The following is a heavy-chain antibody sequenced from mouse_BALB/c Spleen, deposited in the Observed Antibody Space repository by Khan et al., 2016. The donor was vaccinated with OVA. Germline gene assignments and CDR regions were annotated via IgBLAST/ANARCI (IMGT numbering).Heavy chain of an antibody. Sequence: EVQLLETGPGLVKPSQSLSLTCTVTGYSITSDYAWNWIRQFPGNKLEWLGYISYRGSTTYNPSLKSRISITRDTSKDQFFLQLKSVTSEDRATYYCASEMGRYYALDYWGQGASVTVSS. CDR3: ASEMGRYYALDY. D-gene: IGHD4-1*01. J-gene: IGHJ4*01. CDR2: ISYRGST. CDR1: GYSITSDYA. V-gene: IGHV3-2*02.